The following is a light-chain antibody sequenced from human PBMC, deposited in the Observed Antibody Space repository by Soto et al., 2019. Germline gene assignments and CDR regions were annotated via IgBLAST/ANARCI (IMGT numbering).Light chain of an antibody. CDR2: DVN. J-gene: IGLJ2*01. CDR3: CSYAVTDVL. Sequence: QSALTQPRSVSGSPGQSVTISCTGTSSDFGGYNYVSWYQQHPGKAPKLMIYDVNKRPSGVPDRFSGSKSGNTASLTISGLQVEDEADYSCCSYAVTDVLFGGGTKLTVL. CDR1: SSDFGGYNY. V-gene: IGLV2-11*01.